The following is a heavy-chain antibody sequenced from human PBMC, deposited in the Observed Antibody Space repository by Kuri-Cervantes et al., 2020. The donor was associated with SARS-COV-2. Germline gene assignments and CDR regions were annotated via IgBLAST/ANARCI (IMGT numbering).Heavy chain of an antibody. V-gene: IGHV3-15*01. CDR1: GFTFSNAW. CDR3: TRVGSSWYGAEYFQH. Sequence: GESLKISCAASGFTFSNAWMSWVRQAPGKGLEWVGRIKSKTDGGTTDYAAPVKGRFTISRDDSKSIAYLQMNSLKTEDTAVYYCTRVGSSWYGAEYFQHWGQGTLVTVSS. CDR2: IKSKTDGGTT. D-gene: IGHD6-13*01. J-gene: IGHJ1*01.